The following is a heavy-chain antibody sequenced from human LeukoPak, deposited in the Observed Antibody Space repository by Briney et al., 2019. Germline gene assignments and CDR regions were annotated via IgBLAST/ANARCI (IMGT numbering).Heavy chain of an antibody. D-gene: IGHD4-17*01. V-gene: IGHV4-59*12. J-gene: IGHJ5*02. CDR3: ARGTYGFDP. CDR1: GGSISNYY. CDR2: IYYTGGT. Sequence: SETLSLTCTVSGGSISNYYWNWIRQPPGKGLEWIGYIYYTGGTNYNPSLKSRVTISVDTSKNQFSLKLSSVTAADTAVYYCARGTYGFDPWGQGTLVTVSS.